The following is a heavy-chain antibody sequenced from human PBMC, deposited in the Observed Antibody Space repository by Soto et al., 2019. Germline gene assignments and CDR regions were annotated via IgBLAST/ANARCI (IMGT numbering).Heavy chain of an antibody. CDR3: ARDEAIRDISGYYPYYFDY. V-gene: IGHV1-69*01. J-gene: IGHJ4*02. D-gene: IGHD3-22*01. CDR1: GCTFSSYA. Sequence: QVQLVQSGAEVKKPGSSVKVSCKASGCTFSSYAISWVRQAPGQGLEWMGGIIPIFGTANYAQKFQGRVTITADESTSTAYMELSSLGSEDTAVYYCARDEAIRDISGYYPYYFDYWGQGTLVTVSS. CDR2: IIPIFGTA.